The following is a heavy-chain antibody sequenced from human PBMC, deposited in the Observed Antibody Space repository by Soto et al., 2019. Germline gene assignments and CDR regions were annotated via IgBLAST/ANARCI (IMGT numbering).Heavy chain of an antibody. J-gene: IGHJ5*02. CDR3: AHLPIFGVVKNYNWFDP. Sequence: GGSLRLSCAASGFTFSSYSMNWVRQAPGKGLEWVSSISSSSSYIYYADSVKGRFTISRDNAKNSLYLQMNSLRAEDTAVYYCAHLPIFGVVKNYNWFDPWGQGTLVTVSS. CDR1: GFTFSSYS. CDR2: ISSSSSYI. D-gene: IGHD3-3*01. V-gene: IGHV3-21*01.